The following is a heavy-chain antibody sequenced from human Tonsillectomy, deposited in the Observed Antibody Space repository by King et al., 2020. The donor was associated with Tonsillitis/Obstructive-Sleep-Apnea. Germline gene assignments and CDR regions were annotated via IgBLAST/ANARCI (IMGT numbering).Heavy chain of an antibody. V-gene: IGHV3-21*01. J-gene: IGHJ3*02. CDR2: ISSRGTYI. Sequence: VQLVESGGGLVKPGGSLRLSCAASGFTFNTYSMNWVRQAPGKGLEWVSSISSRGTYIYYAESLKGRFTISRDNAKHSLSLQMTSLRAEDTAVYYCARGLSVGPDAFDIWGQGTMVTVSS. CDR3: ARGLSVGPDAFDI. CDR1: GFTFNTYS.